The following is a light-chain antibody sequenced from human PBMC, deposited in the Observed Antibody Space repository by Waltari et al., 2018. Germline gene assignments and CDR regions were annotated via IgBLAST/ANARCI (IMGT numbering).Light chain of an antibody. CDR1: QTVFNNF. V-gene: IGKV3-20*01. J-gene: IGKJ1*01. Sequence: DIVLTQSPGTLSLSPGERATLSCRASQTVFNNFLAWYQQRPGQAPRLVMFEVSSRATGIPHRFSGSGSGTDFTLTITRLEPEDFAVYYCQQYGISPRTFGQGTKVELK. CDR3: QQYGISPRT. CDR2: EVS.